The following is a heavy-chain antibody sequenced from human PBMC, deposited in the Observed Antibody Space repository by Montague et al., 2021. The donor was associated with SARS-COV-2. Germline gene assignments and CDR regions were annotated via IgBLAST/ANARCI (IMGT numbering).Heavy chain of an antibody. J-gene: IGHJ6*03. CDR1: GGSFSTYS. V-gene: IGHV4-34*01. Sequence: SDTVSLTSAVHGGSFSTYSWNWIRQPAGKGLEWIGEIHHGGSTNXNPSLKSRVTISADTSKNQFSLKLTSVAAADTAVYYCARLGDGVVPSPILGVGPYYSYYYMDVWGKGTTVTVSS. D-gene: IGHD3-10*01. CDR2: IHHGGST. CDR3: ARLGDGVVPSPILGVGPYYSYYYMDV.